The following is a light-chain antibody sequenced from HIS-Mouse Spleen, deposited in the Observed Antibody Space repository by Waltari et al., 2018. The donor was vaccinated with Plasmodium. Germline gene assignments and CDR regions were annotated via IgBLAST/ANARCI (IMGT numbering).Light chain of an antibody. Sequence: DIVFTQSPGTLSLSPGERATLSCRARQSVRSSYFAWYQQKPGQAPRLLIYGASSRATGIPDRFSGSGSGTEFTLTISRLEPEDFAVYYCQQYGSSPYTFGQGTKLEIK. V-gene: IGKV3-20*01. CDR3: QQYGSSPYT. CDR2: GAS. CDR1: QSVRSSY. J-gene: IGKJ2*01.